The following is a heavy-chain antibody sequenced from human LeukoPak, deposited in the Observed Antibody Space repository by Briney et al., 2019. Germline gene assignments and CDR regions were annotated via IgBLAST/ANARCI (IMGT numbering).Heavy chain of an antibody. Sequence: PSETLSLTCGVYGGSFSGYYWNWIRQSPGKGLEWVGEINHSGNTNYNPSLRSRVTMSVDTSQRQFSLRLTSVRAADTAVYYCARPYYYYGSGSYYFDYWGQGTLVTVSS. D-gene: IGHD3-10*01. CDR3: ARPYYYYGSGSYYFDY. CDR2: INHSGNT. V-gene: IGHV4-34*01. J-gene: IGHJ4*02. CDR1: GGSFSGYY.